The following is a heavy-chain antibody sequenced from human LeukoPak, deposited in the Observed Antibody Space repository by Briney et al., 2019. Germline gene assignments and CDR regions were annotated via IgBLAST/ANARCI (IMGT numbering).Heavy chain of an antibody. CDR2: ISGSGGST. CDR1: GFTFSSYA. Sequence: GGFLRLSCAASGFTFSSYAMSWVRQAPGKGLEWVSAISGSGGSTYYADSVKGRFTISRDNSKNTLYLQMNSLRAEDTAVYYCARRGYNYGNALLSWGQGTLVTVSS. D-gene: IGHD5-18*01. J-gene: IGHJ5*02. V-gene: IGHV3-23*01. CDR3: ARRGYNYGNALLS.